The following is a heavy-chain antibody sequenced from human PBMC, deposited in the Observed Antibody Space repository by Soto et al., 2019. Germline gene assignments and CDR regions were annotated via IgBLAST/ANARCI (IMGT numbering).Heavy chain of an antibody. Sequence: PGGSLRLSCAASGFTFSSYGMHWVRQAPGKGLEWVANIKPDGSEKIYVDSVKGRFTISRDNAKNSLYLQMNSLRAEDTAVYYCANIGRSDRAFDIWGQGTMVTVSS. J-gene: IGHJ3*02. CDR3: ANIGRSDRAFDI. CDR2: IKPDGSEK. D-gene: IGHD5-12*01. V-gene: IGHV3-7*01. CDR1: GFTFSSYG.